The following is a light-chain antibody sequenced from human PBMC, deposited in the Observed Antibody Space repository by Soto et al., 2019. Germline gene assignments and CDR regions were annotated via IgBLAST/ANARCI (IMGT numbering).Light chain of an antibody. J-gene: IGKJ1*01. CDR2: DAS. CDR3: LPYSNWPRA. Sequence: DIMLTQVAAALLENKGERATLSCRASHSVNTNLAWYQQSTGQAPRLLIYDASTRATGIPARFSGSGSGTEFTLTIRRLQSGDFAVYYCLPYSNWPRAFRQGSKVDIK. CDR1: HSVNTN. V-gene: IGKV3-15*01.